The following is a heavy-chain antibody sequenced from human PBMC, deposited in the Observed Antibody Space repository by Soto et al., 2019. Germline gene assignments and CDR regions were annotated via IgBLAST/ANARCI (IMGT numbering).Heavy chain of an antibody. J-gene: IGHJ5*02. CDR1: GGSICRYY. D-gene: IGHD3-10*01. Sequence: SETLSLTCTVSGGSICRYYWSWIRQPPGKGLEWIGYIYYSGSTNYNPSLKSRVTISVDTSKNQFSLKLSSVTAADTAVYYCERTTAYGSNWFDPWGQGTLVTVSS. CDR2: IYYSGST. CDR3: ERTTAYGSNWFDP. V-gene: IGHV4-59*01.